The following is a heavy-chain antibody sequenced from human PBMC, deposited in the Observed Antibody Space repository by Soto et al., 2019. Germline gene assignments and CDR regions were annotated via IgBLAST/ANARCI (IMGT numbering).Heavy chain of an antibody. CDR3: AREAYYSSTSCFDY. CDR2: INAGNGNT. Sequence: VSCKASGYTFTSYAMHWVRQAPGQRLEWMGWINAGNGNTKYSQKVQGRVTITRDTSASTAYMELSSLRSEDTAVYYCAREAYYSSTSCFDYWGQGTLVTVSS. CDR1: GYTFTSYA. V-gene: IGHV1-3*01. J-gene: IGHJ4*02. D-gene: IGHD2-2*01.